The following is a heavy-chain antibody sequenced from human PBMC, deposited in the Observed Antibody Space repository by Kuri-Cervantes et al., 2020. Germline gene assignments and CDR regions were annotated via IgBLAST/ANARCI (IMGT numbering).Heavy chain of an antibody. CDR3: VRCKVQYYYDSSGYCAFDY. CDR1: GGSISSGDYY. CDR2: TYYSGST. V-gene: IGHV4-30-4*08. D-gene: IGHD3-22*01. J-gene: IGHJ4*02. Sequence: SETLSLTCTVSGGSISSGDYYWSWIRQPPGKGLEWIGYTYYSGSTYYNPSLKSRVTISVDTSKNQFSLKLSSVTAADTAVYYCVRCKVQYYYDSSGYCAFDYWGQGTLVTVSS.